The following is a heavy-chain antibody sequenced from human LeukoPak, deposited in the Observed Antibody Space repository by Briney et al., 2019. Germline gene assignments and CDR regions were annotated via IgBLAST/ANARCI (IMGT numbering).Heavy chain of an antibody. CDR1: GGTFSSYA. CDR2: IIPIFGTA. D-gene: IGHD3-10*01. CDR3: ARAGDPYYYGMDV. V-gene: IGHV1-69*13. Sequence: SVKVSFKASGGTFSSYAISWVRQAPGQGLEWMGGIIPIFGTANYAQKFQGRVTITADESTSTAYMELSSLRSEDTAVYYCARAGDPYYYGMDVWGQGTTVTVSS. J-gene: IGHJ6*02.